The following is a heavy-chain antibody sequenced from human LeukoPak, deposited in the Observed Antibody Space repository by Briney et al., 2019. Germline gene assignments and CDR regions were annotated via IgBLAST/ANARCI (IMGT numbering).Heavy chain of an antibody. CDR3: ARVGGSAYPSTGFDF. CDR1: GGSFSGYY. CDR2: ISHSGST. V-gene: IGHV4-34*01. D-gene: IGHD3-16*01. Sequence: SETLSLTCAVYGGSFSGYYWSWIRQPPGKGLEWIGEISHSGSTNYNPSLKSRVTISVDTSKNQFSLKLSSVTAADTAVYNCARVGGSAYPSTGFDFWGQGTLVTVSS. J-gene: IGHJ5*01.